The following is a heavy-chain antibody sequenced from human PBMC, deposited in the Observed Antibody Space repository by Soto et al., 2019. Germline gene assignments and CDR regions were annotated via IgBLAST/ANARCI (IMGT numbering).Heavy chain of an antibody. D-gene: IGHD3-22*01. Sequence: SETLSLTCTVSGGSISSSSYYWGWIRQPPGKGLEWIGSIYYSGSTYYNPSLKSRVTISVDTSENQFSLKLSSVTAADTAVYYCASTTQYYYDSSGLFLWGQGTLVTVSS. J-gene: IGHJ4*02. V-gene: IGHV4-39*01. CDR1: GGSISSSSYY. CDR2: IYYSGST. CDR3: ASTTQYYYDSSGLFL.